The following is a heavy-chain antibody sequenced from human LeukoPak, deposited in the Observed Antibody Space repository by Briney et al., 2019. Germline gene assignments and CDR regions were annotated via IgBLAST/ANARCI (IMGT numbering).Heavy chain of an antibody. D-gene: IGHD6-19*01. Sequence: GGSLRLSCAASGFTFSSYAMHWVRQAPGKGLEWVAVISYDGSNKYYADSVKGRFTISRDNSKNTLYLQMNSLGAEDTAVYYCARSPSSGWYAVSSWYFDYWGQGTLVTVSS. CDR2: ISYDGSNK. CDR1: GFTFSSYA. V-gene: IGHV3-30-3*01. J-gene: IGHJ4*02. CDR3: ARSPSSGWYAVSSWYFDY.